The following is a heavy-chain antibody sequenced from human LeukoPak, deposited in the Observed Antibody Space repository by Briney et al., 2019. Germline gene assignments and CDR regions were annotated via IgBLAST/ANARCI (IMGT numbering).Heavy chain of an antibody. V-gene: IGHV1-69*06. CDR2: IIPIFGTA. CDR3: ARSLAGYDYVDY. Sequence: ASVKVSFKASGGTFSSYAISWVRQAPGQGLEWMGGIIPIFGTANYAQKFQGRVTITADKSTSTAYMELSSLRSEDTAVYYCARSLAGYDYVDYWGQGTLVTVSS. D-gene: IGHD5-12*01. CDR1: GGTFSSYA. J-gene: IGHJ4*02.